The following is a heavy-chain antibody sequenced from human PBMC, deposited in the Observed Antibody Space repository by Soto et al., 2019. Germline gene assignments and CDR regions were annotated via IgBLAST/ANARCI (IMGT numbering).Heavy chain of an antibody. CDR2: ISYDGSNK. J-gene: IGHJ4*02. Sequence: PGGSLRLSCAASGFTFSSYGMHWVRKVPGKGLEWVAVISYDGSNKYYADSVKGRFTISRDNSKNTLYLQMNSLRAEDTAVYYCAKDMLIGKLVPIDYWGQGTLVTVSS. CDR3: AKDMLIGKLVPIDY. V-gene: IGHV3-30*18. D-gene: IGHD3-16*01. CDR1: GFTFSSYG.